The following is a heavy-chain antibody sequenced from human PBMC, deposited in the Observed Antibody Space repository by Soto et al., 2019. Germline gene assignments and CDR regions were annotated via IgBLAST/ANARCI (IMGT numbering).Heavy chain of an antibody. D-gene: IGHD3-22*01. Sequence: PGQGLEWMGIINPSGVSTSYAQKFQGRVTMTRDTSTSTVYMDLSSLRSEDTAVYYCARGRSSSGYYYVVGMDVWGQGTTVTVSS. CDR2: INPSGVST. J-gene: IGHJ6*02. V-gene: IGHV1-46*01. CDR3: ARGRSSSGYYYVVGMDV.